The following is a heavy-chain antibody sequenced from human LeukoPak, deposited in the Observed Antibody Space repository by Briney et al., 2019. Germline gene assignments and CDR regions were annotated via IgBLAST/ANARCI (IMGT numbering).Heavy chain of an antibody. J-gene: IGHJ4*02. CDR1: GGTFSSYA. CDR3: ASKTYCGGDCYYFDY. CDR2: IVPIFGTA. V-gene: IGHV1-69*13. D-gene: IGHD2-21*02. Sequence: GASVTVSFKASGGTFSSYAISWVRQAPGQGLEWMGGIVPIFGTANYAQKFQGRVTITADESTSTAYMELSSLRSEDTAVYYCASKTYCGGDCYYFDYWGQGTLVTVSS.